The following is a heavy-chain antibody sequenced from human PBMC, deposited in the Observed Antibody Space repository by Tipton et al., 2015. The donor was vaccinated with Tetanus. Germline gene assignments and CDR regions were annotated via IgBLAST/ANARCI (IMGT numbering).Heavy chain of an antibody. Sequence: QSGPEVKKPGSSVKVSCKASGGAFTNYALSWVRQAPGQGLEWVGWISAYSGNTKYPQKLQGRVTMTTDTSTSTAYMELRSLRSDDTAVYYCARAPNRISRAYDYWGQGTQITVSS. CDR2: ISAYSGNT. V-gene: IGHV1-18*01. J-gene: IGHJ4*02. CDR3: ARAPNRISRAYDY. D-gene: IGHD1-14*01. CDR1: GGAFTNYA.